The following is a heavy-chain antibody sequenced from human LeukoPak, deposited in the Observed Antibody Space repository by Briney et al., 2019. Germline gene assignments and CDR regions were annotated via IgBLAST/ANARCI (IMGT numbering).Heavy chain of an antibody. CDR1: GGSISSTSYY. Sequence: SETLSLTCVVSGGSISSTSYYWGWIRQPPGKGLEWIGYIYYSGSTNYNPSLKSRVTISVDTSKNQFSLKLSSVTAADTAVYYCARVKRSGWSKNWFDPWGQGTLVTVSS. CDR3: ARVKRSGWSKNWFDP. V-gene: IGHV4-61*05. CDR2: IYYSGST. J-gene: IGHJ5*02. D-gene: IGHD6-19*01.